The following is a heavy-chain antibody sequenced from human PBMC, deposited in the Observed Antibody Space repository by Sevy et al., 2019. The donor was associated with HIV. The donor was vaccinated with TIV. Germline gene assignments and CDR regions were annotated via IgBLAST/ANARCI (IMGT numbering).Heavy chain of an antibody. V-gene: IGHV4-4*02. CDR3: ARDLRAVAGDYYYYGMDV. CDR1: GGSISSSNW. Sequence: SETLSLTCAVSGGSISSSNWWSWVRQPPGKGLEWIGEIYHSGSTNYNPSLKSRVTISVDKSKNQFSLKLSSVTAAHTAVYYCARDLRAVAGDYYYYGMDVWGQGTTVTVSS. D-gene: IGHD6-19*01. CDR2: IYHSGST. J-gene: IGHJ6*02.